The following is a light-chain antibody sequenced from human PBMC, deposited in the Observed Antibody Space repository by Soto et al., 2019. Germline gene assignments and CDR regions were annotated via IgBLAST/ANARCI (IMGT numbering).Light chain of an antibody. CDR3: PQFES. V-gene: IGKV1-13*02. CDR1: QGISSA. Sequence: AIQLTQSPSSLSASVGDRVTITCRASQGISSALAWYQQKPGKAPKLLIYDASSLESGVPSRFSGSGSGTDFTLTISSLQPEDFATYYGPQFESFGQGTKLEIK. CDR2: DAS. J-gene: IGKJ2*01.